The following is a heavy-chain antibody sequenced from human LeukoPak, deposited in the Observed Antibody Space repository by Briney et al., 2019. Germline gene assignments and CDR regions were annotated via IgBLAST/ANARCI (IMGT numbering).Heavy chain of an antibody. CDR1: GFTFSSYG. CDR3: AKGGGNPYYYYYYMDV. CDR2: IWYDGSNK. J-gene: IGHJ6*03. V-gene: IGHV3-33*06. D-gene: IGHD2-15*01. Sequence: GRTLRLSCAASGFTFSSYGMHWVRQAPGKGLEWVAVIWYDGSNKYYADCVKCRFTISRDNSKNTLYLQMNSLRAEDTAVYYCAKGGGNPYYYYYYMDVWGKGTTVTVSS.